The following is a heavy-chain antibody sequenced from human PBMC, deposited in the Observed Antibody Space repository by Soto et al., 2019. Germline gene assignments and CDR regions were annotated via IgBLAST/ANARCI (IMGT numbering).Heavy chain of an antibody. V-gene: IGHV6-1*01. D-gene: IGHD3-10*01. CDR3: ARQDVGLLWLGEWGKYFAY. CDR2: TYYRSKWYN. Sequence: LSLTCAIAGDIVSSNSAAWNWISQSPSRGLEWLGRTYYRSKWYNDYAVSVKSRITINPDTSKNQFSLQLNSVTPEDTAVYYCARQDVGLLWLGEWGKYFAYGAQGTRVPVSS. J-gene: IGHJ4*02. CDR1: GDIVSSNSAA.